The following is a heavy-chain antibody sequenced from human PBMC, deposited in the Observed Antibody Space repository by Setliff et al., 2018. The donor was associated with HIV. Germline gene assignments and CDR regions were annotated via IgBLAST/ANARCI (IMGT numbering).Heavy chain of an antibody. J-gene: IGHJ6*03. Sequence: SETLSLTCAVSGYSISSGYYWGWIRQPPGKGLEWIGSIYHSGSTYYNPSLKSRVTTSMDTSKNQFSLKLSSVTAADTAVYYCARVSYTYWYSIPRNCYYHMDVWGTGTAVTVSS. CDR3: ARVSYTYWYSIPRNCYYHMDV. V-gene: IGHV4-38-2*01. CDR1: GYSISSGYY. CDR2: IYHSGST. D-gene: IGHD2-8*02.